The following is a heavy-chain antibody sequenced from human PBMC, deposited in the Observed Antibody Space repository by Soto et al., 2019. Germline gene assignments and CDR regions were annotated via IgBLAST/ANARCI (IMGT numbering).Heavy chain of an antibody. CDR2: ISGSGGST. D-gene: IGHD3-3*01. CDR3: AKDQLNAIFGVVIIPWFDP. J-gene: IGHJ5*02. V-gene: IGHV3-23*01. Sequence: GGSLRLSCAASGFTFSSYAMSWVRQAPGKGLEWVSAISGSGGSTYYADSVEGRFTISRDNSKNTLYLQMNSLRAEDTAVYYCAKDQLNAIFGVVIIPWFDPWGQGTLVTVSS. CDR1: GFTFSSYA.